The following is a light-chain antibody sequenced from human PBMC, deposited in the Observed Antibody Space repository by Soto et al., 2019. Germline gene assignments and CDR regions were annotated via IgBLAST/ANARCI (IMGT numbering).Light chain of an antibody. V-gene: IGKV3-20*01. CDR2: SAF. J-gene: IGKJ1*01. CDR3: QYDGSSPWT. Sequence: EIVLTQSPGTLSLSPGARGTLSCRASQSVSSNYLAWYQQKPGQAPRLLIYSAFSRATGSPDRFGGSGSVTDFTLTISTLEPDDFAVYYGQYDGSSPWTFGQGTKVDIK. CDR1: QSVSSNY.